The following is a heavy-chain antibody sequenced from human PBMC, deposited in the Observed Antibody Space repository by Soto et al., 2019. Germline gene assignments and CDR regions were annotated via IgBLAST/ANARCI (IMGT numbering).Heavy chain of an antibody. V-gene: IGHV3-30*18. J-gene: IGHJ4*02. Sequence: GSLRFSCQASGFNFDNYGMHWVRQAPGKGLEWVAVITYDGSFQYYADSVKGRFTISRDNSKNTLSLHLNTLKPEDTAVYHCAKDRVGGTFYTPLAFWGQGT. CDR1: GFNFDNYG. CDR3: AKDRVGGTFYTPLAF. CDR2: ITYDGSFQ. D-gene: IGHD1-7*01.